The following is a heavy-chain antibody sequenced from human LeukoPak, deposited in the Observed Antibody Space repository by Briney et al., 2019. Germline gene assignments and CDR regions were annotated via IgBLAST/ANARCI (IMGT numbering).Heavy chain of an antibody. Sequence: PGGSLRLPCAASGFTFSSYAMSWVRQAPGKGLEWVSAFCGSGGSTYYADSVKGRFPISRDNSKNTLYLQMNSLRAEDTAVYYCAKTYSVRHWGQGTLVTVSS. CDR1: GFTFSSYA. CDR3: AKTYSVRH. J-gene: IGHJ1*01. V-gene: IGHV3-23*01. CDR2: FCGSGGST. D-gene: IGHD6-13*01.